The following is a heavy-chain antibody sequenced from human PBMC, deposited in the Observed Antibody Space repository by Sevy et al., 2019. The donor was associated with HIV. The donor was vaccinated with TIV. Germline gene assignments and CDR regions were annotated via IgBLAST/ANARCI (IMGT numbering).Heavy chain of an antibody. J-gene: IGHJ6*02. V-gene: IGHV3-48*01. CDR2: ISTRSSAI. CDR3: ARESASGTPGGAYYYYYNMDV. CDR1: GFTFSSFS. Sequence: GGSLRLSCAASGFTFSSFSMNWVRQAPGKGPEWISYISTRSSAIYYADSMKGRFTISRDNSKNSLYLQMNSLRAEDTAVYYCARESASGTPGGAYYYYYNMDVWGQGTTVTVSS. D-gene: IGHD6-13*01.